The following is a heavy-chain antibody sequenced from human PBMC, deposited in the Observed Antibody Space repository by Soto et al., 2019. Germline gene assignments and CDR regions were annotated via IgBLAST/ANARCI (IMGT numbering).Heavy chain of an antibody. Sequence: PSETLSLTCAVSGGSISSSNWWSWVRQPPGKGLEWIGEIYHSGSTNYNHSLKSRVTISVDKSKNQFSLKLSSVTAADTAVYYCARHGDVLRYFDWLADFDYWGQGTLVTVSS. D-gene: IGHD3-9*01. V-gene: IGHV4-4*02. CDR1: GGSISSSNW. J-gene: IGHJ4*02. CDR2: IYHSGST. CDR3: ARHGDVLRYFDWLADFDY.